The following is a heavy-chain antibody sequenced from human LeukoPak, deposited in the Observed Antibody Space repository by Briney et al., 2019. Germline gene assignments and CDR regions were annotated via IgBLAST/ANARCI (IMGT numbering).Heavy chain of an antibody. CDR1: GDTFTRNW. Sequence: ASVKVSCKTSGDTFTRNWMHWIGQRAGQGLEWMGVINPTGDYTMYAQKFQGRVIVIRDMSSNTDYMELGSLRSDDTAVYYCARDHSIDDKSWWLDPWGQGTLVTVSS. D-gene: IGHD1-1*01. J-gene: IGHJ5*02. CDR2: INPTGDYT. V-gene: IGHV1-46*01. CDR3: ARDHSIDDKSWWLDP.